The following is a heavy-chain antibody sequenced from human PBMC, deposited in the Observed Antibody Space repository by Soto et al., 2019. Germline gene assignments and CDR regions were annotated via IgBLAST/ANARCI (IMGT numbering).Heavy chain of an antibody. CDR1: GYTFTSYG. J-gene: IGHJ4*02. V-gene: IGHV1-18*01. Sequence: QVQLVQSGAEVKKPGASVKVSCKASGYTFTSYGISWVRQAPGQGLEWMGWISAYNGNTNYAQKLKGRVTMTTDTSTSTAYMELRSLRSDDTAVYYCARDPGYDSSGYYPLGFDYGGQGTLVTVSS. D-gene: IGHD3-22*01. CDR2: ISAYNGNT. CDR3: ARDPGYDSSGYYPLGFDY.